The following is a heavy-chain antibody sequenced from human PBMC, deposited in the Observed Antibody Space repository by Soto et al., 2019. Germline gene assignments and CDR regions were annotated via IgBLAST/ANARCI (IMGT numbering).Heavy chain of an antibody. V-gene: IGHV1-2*04. Sequence: ASVKVSCKASGYTFTGYYMHWVRQAPGQGLEWMGWINPNSGGTNYAQKFQGWVTMTRDTSISTAYMELSRLRSDDTAVYYCARGLPRYYYGSGSYSSSWFDPWGQGTLVTVSS. J-gene: IGHJ5*02. CDR3: ARGLPRYYYGSGSYSSSWFDP. CDR2: INPNSGGT. D-gene: IGHD3-10*01. CDR1: GYTFTGYY.